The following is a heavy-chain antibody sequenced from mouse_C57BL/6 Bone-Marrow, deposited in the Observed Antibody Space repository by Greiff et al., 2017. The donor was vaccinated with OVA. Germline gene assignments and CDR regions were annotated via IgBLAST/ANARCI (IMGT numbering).Heavy chain of an antibody. CDR2: INPSNGGT. V-gene: IGHV1-53*01. J-gene: IGHJ2*01. CDR3: ARSPILVRGFNY. Sequence: QVQLQQPGTELVKPGASVKLSCKASGYTFTSYWMHWVKQRPGQGLEWIGNINPSNGGTNYNEKFKSKATLTVDKSSSTAYMQLSILTSEDSAFYYCARSPILVRGFNYGGQGTTLTVTS. CDR1: GYTFTSYW. D-gene: IGHD2-2*01.